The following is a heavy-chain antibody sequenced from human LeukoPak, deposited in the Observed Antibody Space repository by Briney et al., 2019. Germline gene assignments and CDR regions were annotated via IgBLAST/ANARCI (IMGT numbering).Heavy chain of an antibody. D-gene: IGHD2-15*01. CDR1: GGSISSYY. V-gene: IGHV4-59*08. CDR3: ARHLGYCSSGSCYSWFAP. Sequence: SEPLSLTCTVSGGSISSYYWSWIRQPPGKGLEWIGYIYYSGSTNYNPSLKSRVTISADTSKNQFSLKLSSVTAADTAVYYCARHLGYCSSGSCYSWFAPWGQGTLVTVSS. CDR2: IYYSGST. J-gene: IGHJ5*02.